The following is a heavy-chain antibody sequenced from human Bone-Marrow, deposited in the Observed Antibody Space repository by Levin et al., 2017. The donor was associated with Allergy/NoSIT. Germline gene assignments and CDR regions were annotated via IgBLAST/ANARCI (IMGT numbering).Heavy chain of an antibody. CDR1: GFVFSKAW. V-gene: IGHV3-15*07. Sequence: PGGSLRLSCAASGFVFSKAWMNWVRQAPGKGLEWVGRISINVDGGTTDYAAPVRGRFTISRDDSKNTLYLQMNSLKTEDTAVYYCSSWYFTYGVDVWGQGTTVTVSS. J-gene: IGHJ6*02. CDR2: ISINVDGGTT. CDR3: SSWYFTYGVDV. D-gene: IGHD6-13*01.